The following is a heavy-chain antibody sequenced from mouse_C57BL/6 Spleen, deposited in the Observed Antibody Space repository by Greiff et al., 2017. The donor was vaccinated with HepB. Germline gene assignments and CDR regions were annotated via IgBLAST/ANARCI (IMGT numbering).Heavy chain of an antibody. CDR1: GYTFTSYG. CDR3: ARVFGYDPYAMDY. Sequence: VKLVESGAELARPGASVKLSCKASGYTFTSYGISWVKQRTGQGLEWIGEIYPRSGNTYYNEKFKGKATLTADKSSSTAYMELRSLTSEDSAVYFCARVFGYDPYAMDYWGQGTSVTVSS. J-gene: IGHJ4*01. CDR2: IYPRSGNT. D-gene: IGHD2-2*01. V-gene: IGHV1-81*01.